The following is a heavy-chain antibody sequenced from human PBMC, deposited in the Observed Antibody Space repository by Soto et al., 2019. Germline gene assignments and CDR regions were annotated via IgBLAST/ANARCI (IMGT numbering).Heavy chain of an antibody. Sequence: QVQLLQSWSEVKKPGASVKVSCEASGYTFTSFGITWVRQAPGQGLEWMGWINADNGFTNYAQNFQGRVTMTTDTSTSTAYMELRSLRSDDTAVYYCARVVVGWKSPFDYWGQGTLVTVSS. V-gene: IGHV1-18*01. CDR3: ARVVVGWKSPFDY. J-gene: IGHJ4*02. D-gene: IGHD6-19*01. CDR1: GYTFTSFG. CDR2: INADNGFT.